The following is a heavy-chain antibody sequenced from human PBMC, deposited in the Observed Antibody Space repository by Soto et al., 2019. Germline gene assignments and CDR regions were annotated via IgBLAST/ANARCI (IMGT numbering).Heavy chain of an antibody. CDR2: ISGSGGST. CDR1: GFTFSSYA. J-gene: IGHJ6*02. Sequence: HPVGSLRLSCAASGFTFSSYAMSWVRQAPGKGLEWVSAISGSGGSTYYADSVKGRFTISRDNSKNTLYLQMNSLRAEDTAVYYCAKGSKVAVAGHNYYGMDVWGQGTTVTVSS. V-gene: IGHV3-23*01. D-gene: IGHD6-19*01. CDR3: AKGSKVAVAGHNYYGMDV.